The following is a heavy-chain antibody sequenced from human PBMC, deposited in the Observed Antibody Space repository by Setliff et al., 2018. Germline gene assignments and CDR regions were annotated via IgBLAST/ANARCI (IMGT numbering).Heavy chain of an antibody. CDR2: IYIGGRA. V-gene: IGHV4-4*07. CDR3: AREQWLDPPGYYYMDV. Sequence: SETLSLTCTVSGGSISSYYWSWIRQPAGKGLEWVGHIYIGGRANYNPSLKSRVTMSIDTSKNQFSLKLNSVTAADMAVYYCAREQWLDPPGYYYMDVWAKGTTVTVSS. D-gene: IGHD6-19*01. J-gene: IGHJ6*03. CDR1: GGSISSYY.